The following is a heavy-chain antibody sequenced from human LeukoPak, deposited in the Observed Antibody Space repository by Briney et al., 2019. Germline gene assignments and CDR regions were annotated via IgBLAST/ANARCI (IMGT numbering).Heavy chain of an antibody. CDR2: ISSSSSYI. J-gene: IGHJ4*02. Sequence: PGGSLRLSCAASGFTFSSYSMNWVRQAPGKGLEWVSSISSSSSYIYYADSVKGRFTISRDNAKNSLYLQMNSLRAEDTAVYYCASAAPSSWYSEHWGQGTLATVSS. D-gene: IGHD6-13*01. CDR1: GFTFSSYS. CDR3: ASAAPSSWYSEH. V-gene: IGHV3-21*01.